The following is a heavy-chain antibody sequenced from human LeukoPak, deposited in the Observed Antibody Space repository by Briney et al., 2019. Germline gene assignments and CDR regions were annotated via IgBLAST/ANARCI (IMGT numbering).Heavy chain of an antibody. CDR2: TYYRSKWYN. Sequence: SQTLSLTCAISGDSVSSNSAAWNWIRQSPSRGLEWLGRTYYRSKWYNDYAVSVKSRITINPDTSKNQFSLQLNSVTPEDTAVYYCARESTYYYDSSGYPIPGGAFDIWGQGTMVTVSS. D-gene: IGHD3-22*01. CDR3: ARESTYYYDSSGYPIPGGAFDI. V-gene: IGHV6-1*01. J-gene: IGHJ3*02. CDR1: GDSVSSNSAA.